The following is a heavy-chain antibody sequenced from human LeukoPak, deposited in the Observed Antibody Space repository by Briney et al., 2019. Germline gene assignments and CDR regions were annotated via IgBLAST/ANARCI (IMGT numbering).Heavy chain of an antibody. CDR2: ISHSGTT. CDR3: ARGLRYRDYYYYYMDV. D-gene: IGHD4-11*01. CDR1: GYSITSGFF. V-gene: IGHV4-38-2*02. Sequence: PSETLSLTCSVSGYSITSGFFWAWIRQPPGKGLEWIGSISHSGTTYYNPSPGSRVFISFDTSKNHFSLNLRSVTAADTAVYFCARGLRYRDYYYYYMDVWGKGTTVTVSS. J-gene: IGHJ6*03.